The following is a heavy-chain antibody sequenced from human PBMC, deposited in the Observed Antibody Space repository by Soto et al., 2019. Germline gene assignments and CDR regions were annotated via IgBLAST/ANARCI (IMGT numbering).Heavy chain of an antibody. CDR2: ITSSGSAT. J-gene: IGHJ4*02. CDR3: ARAIGPTLFDY. V-gene: IGHV3-48*01. D-gene: IGHD3-22*01. Sequence: GGSLRLSCVASGFSFSSYTMNWVRQAPGKGLERVSYITSSGSATYYADSVKGRFTISRDNGRNSLYLQMNSLRAGDTAIYFCARAIGPTLFDYWGQGTLVTVSS. CDR1: GFSFSSYT.